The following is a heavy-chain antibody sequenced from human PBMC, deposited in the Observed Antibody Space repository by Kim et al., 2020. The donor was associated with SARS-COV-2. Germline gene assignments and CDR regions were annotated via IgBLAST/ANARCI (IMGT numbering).Heavy chain of an antibody. CDR2: ISFDGGDK. J-gene: IGHJ4*02. CDR3: AKDSAPATVGLYFDS. D-gene: IGHD2-2*01. V-gene: IGHV3-30*18. Sequence: GGSLRLSCAASGFTFSAYGMHWVRQAPGKGLEWVALISFDGGDKSYGNSVKGRFTISRDDSKNTVYLRMNNVRPEDTAVYYCAKDSAPATVGLYFDSWGQGALVTVAS. CDR1: GFTFSAYG.